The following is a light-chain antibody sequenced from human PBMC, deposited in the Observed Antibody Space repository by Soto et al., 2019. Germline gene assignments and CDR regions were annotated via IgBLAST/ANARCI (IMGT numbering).Light chain of an antibody. Sequence: QSVLTQPPSASGTPGQRVTVSCSGSSSNIASNTVNWYQQLPGTAPKLLIYSNDQRPSGVPDRFSASKSGTSASLAISGLQSEDEADYYCASYTSSSNYVFGTGTKVTVL. CDR2: SND. V-gene: IGLV1-44*01. CDR1: SSNIASNT. CDR3: ASYTSSSNYV. J-gene: IGLJ1*01.